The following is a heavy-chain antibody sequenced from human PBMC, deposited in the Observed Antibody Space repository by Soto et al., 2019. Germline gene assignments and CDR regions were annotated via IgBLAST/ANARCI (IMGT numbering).Heavy chain of an antibody. D-gene: IGHD1-26*01. CDR1: GFTFSSYD. Sequence: LRLSCAASGFTFSSYDMHWVRQAPGKGLEWVAVISYDGSNKYYADSVKGRFTISRDNSKNTLYLQMNSLRAEDTAVYYCARDRLYSGSYFGLDYWGQGTLVTVSS. V-gene: IGHV3-30-3*01. J-gene: IGHJ4*02. CDR3: ARDRLYSGSYFGLDY. CDR2: ISYDGSNK.